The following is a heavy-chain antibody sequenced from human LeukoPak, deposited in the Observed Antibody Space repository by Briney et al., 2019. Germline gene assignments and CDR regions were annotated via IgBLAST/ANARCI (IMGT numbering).Heavy chain of an antibody. CDR3: AKGTQPLLSLLRPTPPDY. CDR2: ISWNSGSI. CDR1: GFTFDDYA. J-gene: IGHJ4*02. V-gene: IGHV3-9*01. D-gene: IGHD2/OR15-2a*01. Sequence: GGSLRLSCAASGFTFDDYAMHWVRQAPGTGLEWVSGISWNSGSIGYADSVKGRFTISRDNAKNSLYLQMNSLRAEDTALYYCAKGTQPLLSLLRPTPPDYWGQGTLVTVSS.